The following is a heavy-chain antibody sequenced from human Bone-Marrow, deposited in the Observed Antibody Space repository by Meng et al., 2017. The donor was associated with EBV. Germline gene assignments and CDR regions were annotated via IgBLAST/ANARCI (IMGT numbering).Heavy chain of an antibody. CDR2: IYSGGTT. CDR3: AREGTVTPLDY. V-gene: IGHV3-53*01. Sequence: GESGGGGVSPRVSLRLSCAASGFIVSENYMAWFRQGPEKGLEWVSVIYSGGTTYYADSVKGRFTISRDNSRNTLYLQMNSLRAEDTAVYYCAREGTVTPLDYWGQGTLVTVSS. CDR1: GFIVSENY. J-gene: IGHJ4*02. D-gene: IGHD4-17*01.